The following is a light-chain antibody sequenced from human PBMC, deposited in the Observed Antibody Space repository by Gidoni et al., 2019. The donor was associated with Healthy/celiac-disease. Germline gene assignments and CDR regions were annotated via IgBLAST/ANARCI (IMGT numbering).Light chain of an antibody. CDR1: SSNMGNNY. CDR3: GTWDSSRSANWV. J-gene: IGLJ3*02. V-gene: IGLV1-51*01. Sequence: QSVLTQPPSVSAAPGQKFTISCSGSSSNMGNNYVSWYQQLPGTAPKLLIYDNNKRPSGIPDRFSGSKSGTSATLGIDADYYCGTWDSSRSANWVFGGGTKLTVL. CDR2: DNN.